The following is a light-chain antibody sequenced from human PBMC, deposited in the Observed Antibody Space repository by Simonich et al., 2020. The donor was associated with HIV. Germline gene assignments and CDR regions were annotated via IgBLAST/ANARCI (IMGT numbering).Light chain of an antibody. CDR2: AAS. CDR1: QSIRSY. J-gene: IGKJ2*01. Sequence: DIQMTQSPSSLSASVGDRVTITCRASQSIRSYLNWYQQKPGKAPKLLIYAASSLQSGVPSRFSGSGSGTDFTLTISSLQREDFASYYCQQSYSTPFTFGQGSKVEIK. V-gene: IGKV1-39*01. CDR3: QQSYSTPFT.